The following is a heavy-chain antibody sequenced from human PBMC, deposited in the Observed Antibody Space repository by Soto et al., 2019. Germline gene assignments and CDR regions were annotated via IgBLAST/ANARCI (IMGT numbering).Heavy chain of an antibody. CDR2: IYSGGST. J-gene: IGHJ3*02. V-gene: IGHV3-66*01. CDR1: GFTVSSNY. D-gene: IGHD3-10*01. Sequence: EVQLVESGGGLVQPGGSLRLSCAASGFTVSSNYMSWVRQTPGKGLEWVSVIYSGGSTYYADSVKGRFTISRDNSKNTLYLQMNSLRAEDTAVYYCARDRDPGGDAFDIWGQGTMVTVSS. CDR3: ARDRDPGGDAFDI.